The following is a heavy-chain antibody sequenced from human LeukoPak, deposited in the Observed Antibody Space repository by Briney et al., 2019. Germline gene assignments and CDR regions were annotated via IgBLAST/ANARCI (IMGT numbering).Heavy chain of an antibody. CDR3: AKDSERYSSSSLDY. D-gene: IGHD6-6*01. CDR2: IWYDGSNK. CDR1: GFTFSSYG. V-gene: IGHV3-33*06. Sequence: GGSLRLSCAASGFTFSSYGMFWVRQAPGKGLEWVAVIWYDGSNKYYADTVKGRFTISRDNSKNTLYLQMNSLRAEDTAVYYCAKDSERYSSSSLDYWGQGTLVTVSS. J-gene: IGHJ4*02.